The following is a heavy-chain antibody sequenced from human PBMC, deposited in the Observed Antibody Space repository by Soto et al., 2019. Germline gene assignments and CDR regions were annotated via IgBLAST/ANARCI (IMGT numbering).Heavy chain of an antibody. D-gene: IGHD3-10*01. V-gene: IGHV3-66*01. CDR1: GFTVSTNF. Sequence: EVQLVESGGGLVQPGGSLRLSCAVSGFTVSTNFMTWVRQAPGKGLEWVSLIYSGGSTYYADSVKGRFTISRDNSRNTLYLQINSLRAEDTAVYYCARDGGEGTLDYWGQGTLVTVSS. J-gene: IGHJ4*02. CDR3: ARDGGEGTLDY. CDR2: IYSGGST.